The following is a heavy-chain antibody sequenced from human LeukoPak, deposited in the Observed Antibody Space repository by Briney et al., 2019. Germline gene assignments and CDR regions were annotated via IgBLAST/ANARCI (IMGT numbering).Heavy chain of an antibody. D-gene: IGHD3-22*01. CDR1: GFTFDDYA. V-gene: IGHV3-9*01. CDR2: ISWNSGSI. Sequence: PGRSLRLSCAASGFTFDDYAMHWVRQAPGKGLEWVSGISWNSGSIGYADSVKGRFTISRDNAKNSLYLQMNSLRAEDTALYYCAKDIYYDSSGDFDYWGPGTLVTVSS. J-gene: IGHJ4*02. CDR3: AKDIYYDSSGDFDY.